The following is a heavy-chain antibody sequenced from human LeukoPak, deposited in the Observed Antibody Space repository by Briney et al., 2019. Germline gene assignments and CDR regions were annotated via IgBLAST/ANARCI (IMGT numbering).Heavy chain of an antibody. CDR2: INHSGNT. V-gene: IGHV4-4*02. D-gene: IGHD5-18*01. CDR3: ARATEGGYTYNYFYYYYMDV. CDR1: GGSFTNDDW. Sequence: KTSETLSLTCAVSGGSFTNDDWWNWVRQPPGKGLEWIWEINHSGNTNYNPSLKSRVTISVDTSNNQFSLKLSSVTAADAAVYYCARATEGGYTYNYFYYYYMDVWGKGATVAISS. J-gene: IGHJ6*03.